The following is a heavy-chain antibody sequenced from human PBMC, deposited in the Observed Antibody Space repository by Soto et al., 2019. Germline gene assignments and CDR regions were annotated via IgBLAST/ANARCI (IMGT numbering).Heavy chain of an antibody. Sequence: QVQLVESGGGVVQPGRSLRLSCAASGFTFSSYGMQWVRQAPGKGLEWVAVISYDGSNKYYADSVKGRFTISRDNSKNTLYLQMNSLRAEDTAVYYCAKDLLGPGRAYGMDVWGQGTTVTVSS. J-gene: IGHJ6*02. CDR2: ISYDGSNK. V-gene: IGHV3-30*18. CDR3: AKDLLGPGRAYGMDV. CDR1: GFTFSSYG. D-gene: IGHD7-27*01.